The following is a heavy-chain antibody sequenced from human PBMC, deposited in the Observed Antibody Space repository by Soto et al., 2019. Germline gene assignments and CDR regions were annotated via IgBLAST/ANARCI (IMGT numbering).Heavy chain of an antibody. D-gene: IGHD2-21*02. J-gene: IGHJ6*02. V-gene: IGHV4-59*01. CDR2: IYYSGST. CDR3: ARGRGLYYYGMDV. Sequence: SETLSLTCTVSGGSISSYYWSWIRQPPGKGLEWIGYIYYSGSTNYNPSLKSRVTISVDTSKNQFSLKLSSVTAADTAVYYCARGRGLYYYGMDVWGQGTTVTVYS. CDR1: GGSISSYY.